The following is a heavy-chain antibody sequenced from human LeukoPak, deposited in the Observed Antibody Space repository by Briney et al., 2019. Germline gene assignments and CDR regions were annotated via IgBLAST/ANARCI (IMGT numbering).Heavy chain of an antibody. J-gene: IGHJ4*02. D-gene: IGHD3-22*01. V-gene: IGHV3-21*01. CDR2: ISSSSSFI. CDR1: GFTFSSYS. CDR3: ARAGDSSGYYSTSFDY. Sequence: GGSLRLSCAASGFTFSSYSMNWVRQAPGKGLEWVSSISSSSSFIYYADSVKGRFTISRDNAKNSLYLQMNSLRAEDTAVYYCARAGDSSGYYSTSFDYWVQGTLVTVSS.